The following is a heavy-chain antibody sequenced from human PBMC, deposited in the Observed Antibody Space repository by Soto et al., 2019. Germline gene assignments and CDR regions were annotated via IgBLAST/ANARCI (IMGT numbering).Heavy chain of an antibody. Sequence: QVQLVQSGAEVKKPGASVKVSCKASGYTFTSYGISWVRQAPGQGLEWMGWISAYNGNTNYAQKLQGRVTMTTDTPTSTAYMELRSLRSDDTAVYYCARDNDYDSSGPVHFDPWGQGTLVTVSS. J-gene: IGHJ5*02. D-gene: IGHD3-22*01. CDR3: ARDNDYDSSGPVHFDP. CDR2: ISAYNGNT. V-gene: IGHV1-18*01. CDR1: GYTFTSYG.